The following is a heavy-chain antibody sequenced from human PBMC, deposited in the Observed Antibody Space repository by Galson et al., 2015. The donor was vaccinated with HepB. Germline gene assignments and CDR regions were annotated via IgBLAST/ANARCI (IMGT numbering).Heavy chain of an antibody. CDR1: GFTFSNYW. CDR3: ARGSGYTSSPFDY. D-gene: IGHD6-13*01. Sequence: SLRLSCAASGFTFSNYWMSWVRRAPGKGLEWVANIKEDGSDRYYVAPVKGRFTISRDNARNSLYLQLNRLRAEDTAVYYCARGSGYTSSPFDYWGQGTLVTVSS. CDR2: IKEDGSDR. V-gene: IGHV3-7*01. J-gene: IGHJ4*02.